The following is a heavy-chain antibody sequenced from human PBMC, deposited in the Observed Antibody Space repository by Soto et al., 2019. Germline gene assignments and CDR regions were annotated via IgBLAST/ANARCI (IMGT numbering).Heavy chain of an antibody. CDR2: IKQDGSAK. V-gene: IGHV3-7*01. Sequence: EVQLVESGGGLVQPGGSLTLSCAASGFTFSSFWMTWVRQAPGKGLEWVANIKQDGSAKNYVDSVEGRFTVSRDNAKNSLYLQMNSLRVADTAVYYCVRSQSAAYHAWGQGTMVIVSS. CDR1: GFTFSSFW. J-gene: IGHJ3*01. CDR3: VRSQSAAYHA. D-gene: IGHD3-3*01.